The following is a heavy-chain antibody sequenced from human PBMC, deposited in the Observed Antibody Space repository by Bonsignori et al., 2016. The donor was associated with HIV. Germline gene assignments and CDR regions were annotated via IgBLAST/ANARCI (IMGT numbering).Heavy chain of an antibody. CDR2: IRERANSYTT. Sequence: VRQAPGKGLEWIGRIRERANSYTTEYAASVKGRFTVTRDDSNNSLYLQMNSLKTEDTAVYYCVRVPTTGAPSDIWGQGTVVTVSS. J-gene: IGHJ3*02. D-gene: IGHD1-14*01. V-gene: IGHV3-72*01. CDR3: VRVPTTGAPSDI.